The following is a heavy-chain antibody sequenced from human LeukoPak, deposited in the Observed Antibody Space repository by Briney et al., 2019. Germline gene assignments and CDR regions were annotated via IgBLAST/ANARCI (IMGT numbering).Heavy chain of an antibody. CDR1: GGSISSSSYY. J-gene: IGHJ6*03. Sequence: WETPSLPCTVSGGSISSSSYYWGWIRQPPGTGLEWIGSIYYSGSTYYNLSLKSRLTLSLHTSKHQFSLKLRPVSAADTALYFCARLPNLRGYYYYIDVWGKGTTVTIFS. CDR3: ARLPNLRGYYYYIDV. V-gene: IGHV4-39*01. CDR2: IYYSGST. D-gene: IGHD2-2*01.